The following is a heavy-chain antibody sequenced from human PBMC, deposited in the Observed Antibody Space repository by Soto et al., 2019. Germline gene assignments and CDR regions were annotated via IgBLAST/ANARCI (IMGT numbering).Heavy chain of an antibody. CDR1: GLTYSSYA. D-gene: IGHD3-3*01. J-gene: IGHJ4*02. Sequence: VAAVRRSCAASGLTYSSYAMSWDRQAPGKGLEWVSAISATGGSTYYVDSVKGRFTISRDNSKNTLYLQMNSLRAEDTAVYFCAKDGSRYYDFWSGYPLWGQGTLVTVSS. CDR3: AKDGSRYYDFWSGYPL. CDR2: ISATGGST. V-gene: IGHV3-23*01.